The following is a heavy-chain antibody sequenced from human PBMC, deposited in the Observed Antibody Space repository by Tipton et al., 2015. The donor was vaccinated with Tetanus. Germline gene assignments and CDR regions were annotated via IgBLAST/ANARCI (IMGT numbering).Heavy chain of an antibody. CDR2: LNPKSGST. D-gene: IGHD3-22*01. CDR3: ARGGTSAYYFDTSGFAVLGYGTDV. J-gene: IGHJ6*02. Sequence: QLVQSGAEVKKPGASVKVSCKASGYTFTSYGLNWVRKAAGRGFEWMGWLNPKSGSTAYAQKFQGRVTMTTNTSITTAFMEVTSLTHEDTAVYYCARGGTSAYYFDTSGFAVLGYGTDVWGQGTTVTVSS. CDR1: GYTFTSYG. V-gene: IGHV1-8*01.